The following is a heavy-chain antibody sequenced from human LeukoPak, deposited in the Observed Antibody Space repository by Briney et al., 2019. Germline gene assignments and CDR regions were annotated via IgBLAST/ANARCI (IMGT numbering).Heavy chain of an antibody. CDR1: GGSISSGDYY. Sequence: SQTLSLNCTVSGGSISSGDYYWSWIRQPPGKGLEWIGYIFYSGGTYYNPSLKSRVTTSVDTSKNQFSLKLRSVTAADTAVYYCARRPIVGSTRDAFDIWGQGTMVTVSS. CDR3: ARRPIVGSTRDAFDI. CDR2: IFYSGGT. V-gene: IGHV4-30-4*08. J-gene: IGHJ3*02. D-gene: IGHD1-26*01.